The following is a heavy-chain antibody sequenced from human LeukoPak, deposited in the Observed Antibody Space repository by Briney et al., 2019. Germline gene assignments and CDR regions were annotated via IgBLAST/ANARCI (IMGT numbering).Heavy chain of an antibody. CDR2: IIPIFGTA. CDR3: ATENEVGATSGY. Sequence: ASVKVSCKAPGGTFSSYAISWVRQAPGQGLEWMGRIIPIFGTANYAQKFQGRVTITTDESTSTAYMELSSLRSEDTAVYYCATENEVGATSGYWGQGTLVTVSS. CDR1: GGTFSSYA. D-gene: IGHD1-26*01. V-gene: IGHV1-69*05. J-gene: IGHJ4*02.